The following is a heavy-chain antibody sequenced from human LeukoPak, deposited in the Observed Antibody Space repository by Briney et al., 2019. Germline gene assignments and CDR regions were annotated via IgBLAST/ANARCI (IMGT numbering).Heavy chain of an antibody. CDR1: GFTFSSYA. CDR2: ISYDGSNK. V-gene: IGHV3-30*04. J-gene: IGHJ4*02. D-gene: IGHD5-12*01. Sequence: QPGRSLRLSCAASGFTFSSYAMHWVRQAPGKGLEWVAVISYDGSNKYYADSVKGRFTISRDNSKNTLYLQMNSLRAEDTAVYYCARETVATTAFDYWGQGTLVTVSS. CDR3: ARETVATTAFDY.